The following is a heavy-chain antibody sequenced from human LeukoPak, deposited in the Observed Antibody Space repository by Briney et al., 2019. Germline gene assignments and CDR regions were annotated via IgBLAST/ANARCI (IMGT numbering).Heavy chain of an antibody. CDR3: AVQLWLSPFDY. D-gene: IGHD5-18*01. V-gene: IGHV3-53*01. J-gene: IGHJ4*02. CDR1: GFTVSSNY. Sequence: GGSLRLSCAASGFTVSSNYMSWVRQAPGKGLEWVSVIYSGGSTYYADSVKGRFTISRDNSKNTLYLQMNSLRAEDTAVYYCAVQLWLSPFDYWGQGTLVTVSS. CDR2: IYSGGST.